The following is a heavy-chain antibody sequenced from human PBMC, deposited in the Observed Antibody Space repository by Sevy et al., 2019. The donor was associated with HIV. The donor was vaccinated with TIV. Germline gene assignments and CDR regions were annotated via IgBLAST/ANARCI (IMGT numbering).Heavy chain of an antibody. V-gene: IGHV3-23*01. CDR2: ISGSGGST. J-gene: IGHJ4*02. Sequence: GESLKISCAASGFTFSSYAMSWVRQAPGKGLEWVSAISGSGGSTYYADSVKGRFTISRDNSKNTLYLQMNSLRAEDTAVYYCAKRLHLGELSYNNYDYWGQGTLVTVSS. D-gene: IGHD3-16*02. CDR3: AKRLHLGELSYNNYDY. CDR1: GFTFSSYA.